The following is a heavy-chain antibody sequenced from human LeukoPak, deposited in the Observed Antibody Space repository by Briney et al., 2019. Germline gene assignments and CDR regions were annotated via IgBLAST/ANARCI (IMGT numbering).Heavy chain of an antibody. CDR2: IYPSGST. CDR1: GGSISSDGYS. D-gene: IGHD6-6*01. J-gene: IGHJ4*02. V-gene: IGHV4-30-2*01. Sequence: SETLSLTCAVSGGSISSDGYSWRWIRQPPGKGLEWIGYIYPSGSTYYNPSLKSRVTISVDRSKNQFSLKLSSVTAADTAVYYCAREVLRSSSSPFDYWGQGTLVTVSS. CDR3: AREVLRSSSSPFDY.